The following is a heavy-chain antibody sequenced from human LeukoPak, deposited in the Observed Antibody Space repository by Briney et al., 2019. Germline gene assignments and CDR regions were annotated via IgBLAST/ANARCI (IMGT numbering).Heavy chain of an antibody. CDR2: IYTSGST. V-gene: IGHV4-61*02. CDR3: ARHKWEDILIPNWFDP. CDR1: GGSISSGSYY. D-gene: IGHD3-9*01. Sequence: SQTLSLTCTVSGGSISSGSYYWSWIRQPAGKGLEWIGRIYTSGSTNYNPSLKSRVTISVDTSKNQFSLKLSSVTAADTAVYYCARHKWEDILIPNWFDPWGQGTLVTVSS. J-gene: IGHJ5*02.